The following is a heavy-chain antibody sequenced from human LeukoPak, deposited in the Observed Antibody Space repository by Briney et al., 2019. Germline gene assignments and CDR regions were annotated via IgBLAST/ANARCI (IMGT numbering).Heavy chain of an antibody. V-gene: IGHV4-39*01. CDR1: GGSISSSSYY. D-gene: IGHD4-17*01. J-gene: IGHJ3*02. CDR2: IYYSGST. CDR3: ARSLPYGDYLVSDAFDI. Sequence: SETLSLTCTVSGGSISSSSYYWGWIRQPPGKGLEWIGSIYYSGSTYYNPSLKSRVTISVDTSKNQFSLKLSSVTAADTAVYYCARSLPYGDYLVSDAFDIWGQGTMVTVSS.